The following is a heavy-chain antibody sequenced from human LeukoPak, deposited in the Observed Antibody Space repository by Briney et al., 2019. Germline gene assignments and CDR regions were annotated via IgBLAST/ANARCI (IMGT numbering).Heavy chain of an antibody. CDR2: IYSSGST. D-gene: IGHD6-6*01. CDR1: GGSVSTTTSY. Sequence: SETLSLTCTVSGGSVSTTTSYWDWIRRPPGKGLEWIGYIYSSGSTNYNPSLKSRVTIFVDTSKNQFSLKLSSVTAADTAVYYCAREVIAAHNWFDPWGQGTLVTVSS. V-gene: IGHV4-61*01. CDR3: AREVIAAHNWFDP. J-gene: IGHJ5*02.